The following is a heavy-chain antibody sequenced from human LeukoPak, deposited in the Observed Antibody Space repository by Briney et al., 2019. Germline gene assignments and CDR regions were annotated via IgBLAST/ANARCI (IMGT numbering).Heavy chain of an antibody. CDR1: GGTFSSYA. V-gene: IGHV1-69*05. J-gene: IGHJ4*02. CDR3: ARLNLDSGGSWYYFDY. Sequence: SVKVSCQASGGTFSSYAISWVRQAPGQGLEWMGRIIPIFGTANYAQKFQGRVTITTDESTSTAYMELSSLRSEDTAVYYCARLNLDSGGSWYYFDYWGQGTLVTVSS. CDR2: IIPIFGTA. D-gene: IGHD2-15*01.